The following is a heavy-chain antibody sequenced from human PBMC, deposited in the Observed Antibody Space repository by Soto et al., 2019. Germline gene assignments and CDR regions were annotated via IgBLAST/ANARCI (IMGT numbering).Heavy chain of an antibody. CDR1: GFTFSTCA. CDR3: AKDRWYSSGWYNYYGMDV. V-gene: IGHV3-23*01. CDR2: ISATGGST. Sequence: EVQLLDSGGGLVQPGGSLRLSCAASGFTFSTCAMTWVRQAPGKGLEWVSGISATGGSTYYADSVKGRFTISRDNSKNTLYLQMNSLKAEDTAVYYCAKDRWYSSGWYNYYGMDVWGQGTTVTVSS. D-gene: IGHD6-19*01. J-gene: IGHJ6*02.